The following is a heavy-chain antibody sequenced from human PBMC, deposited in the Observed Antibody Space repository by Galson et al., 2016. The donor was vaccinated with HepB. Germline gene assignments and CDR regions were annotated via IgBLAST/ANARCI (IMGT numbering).Heavy chain of an antibody. J-gene: IGHJ3*02. CDR3: MSGYTSGI. V-gene: IGHV3-7*01. D-gene: IGHD6-13*01. CDR2: INYDGSGK. Sequence: SLRLSCAASGFIFSSYSMNWVRQAPGKGLEWVANINYDGSGKYYVDSAKGRFTISRDNAQNSVFLQMNSLRVEDTAMYFCMSGYTSGIWGQGTMVTVSS. CDR1: GFIFSSYS.